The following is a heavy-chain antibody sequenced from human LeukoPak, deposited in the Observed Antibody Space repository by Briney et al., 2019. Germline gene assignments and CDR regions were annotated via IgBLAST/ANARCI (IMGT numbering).Heavy chain of an antibody. Sequence: PSQTLSLTCTVSGGSISNYYWSWIRQPPGKGLEWIGYISHSGSTNYSPSLKSRVTISLDTSKNQFSLKLSSVTAADTAVYYCAGHHPRNTVDFWGQGTLVTVSS. CDR1: GGSISNYY. V-gene: IGHV4-59*08. J-gene: IGHJ4*02. CDR2: ISHSGST. D-gene: IGHD2/OR15-2a*01. CDR3: AGHHPRNTVDF.